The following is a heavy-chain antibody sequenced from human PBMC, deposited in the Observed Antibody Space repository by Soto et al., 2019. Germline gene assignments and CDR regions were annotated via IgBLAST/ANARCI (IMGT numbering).Heavy chain of an antibody. D-gene: IGHD3-3*01. Sequence: QVQLVESGGGVVQPGRSLRLSCAASGFTFSSYAMHWVRQAPGKGLEWVAVISYDGSNKYYADSVKGRFIISRDNSKNTLYLQMNSLRSEDTAVYYCARAGYDFWSGYSPYYFDYWGQGTLVTVSS. CDR2: ISYDGSNK. CDR1: GFTFSSYA. CDR3: ARAGYDFWSGYSPYYFDY. V-gene: IGHV3-30-3*01. J-gene: IGHJ4*02.